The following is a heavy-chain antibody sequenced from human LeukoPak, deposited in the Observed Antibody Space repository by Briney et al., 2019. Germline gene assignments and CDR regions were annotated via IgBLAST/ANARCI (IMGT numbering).Heavy chain of an antibody. CDR2: IYYTGST. CDR3: ARGAYSGYDQYYFDY. Sequence: SETLSLTCTVSGGSIRSSYWNWIRQPPGKGLEWIGFIYYTGSTNYNPSLKSRVTMSLDTSNNQFSLKLSSVTAADTAVYYCARGAYSGYDQYYFDYWGQGTLVTVSS. V-gene: IGHV4-59*01. D-gene: IGHD5-12*01. J-gene: IGHJ4*02. CDR1: GGSIRSSY.